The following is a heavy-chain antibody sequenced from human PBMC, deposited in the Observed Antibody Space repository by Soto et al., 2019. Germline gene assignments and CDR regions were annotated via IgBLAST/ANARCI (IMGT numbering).Heavy chain of an antibody. J-gene: IGHJ6*02. Sequence: QVQLVQSGAEVKKPGASVKVSCKASGYTFTSYGISWVRQAPGQGLEWMGWISAYNGNTNYAQKLQGRVTMTTDTSTSTAYMELRSLRSDDTAVYYCARIPAERGSYYATHQDYYYYGMDVWGQGSTVTVSS. D-gene: IGHD3-10*01. CDR2: ISAYNGNT. CDR1: GYTFTSYG. V-gene: IGHV1-18*01. CDR3: ARIPAERGSYYATHQDYYYYGMDV.